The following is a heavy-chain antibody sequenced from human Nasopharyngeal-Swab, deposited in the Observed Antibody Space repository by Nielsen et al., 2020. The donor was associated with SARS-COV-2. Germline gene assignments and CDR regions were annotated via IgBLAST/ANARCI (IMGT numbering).Heavy chain of an antibody. CDR3: AKEVGYGDTGCFDE. Sequence: GESLKISCVASGFTYSTYAMSWVRLAPGKGLEWVSGISGSGDNTYYADSVMGRFTISRDNAMETLYLQMNSLRLDDTAVYYCAKEVGYGDTGCFDEWGQGTLVTASS. D-gene: IGHD4-17*01. V-gene: IGHV3-23*01. J-gene: IGHJ4*02. CDR2: ISGSGDNT. CDR1: GFTYSTYA.